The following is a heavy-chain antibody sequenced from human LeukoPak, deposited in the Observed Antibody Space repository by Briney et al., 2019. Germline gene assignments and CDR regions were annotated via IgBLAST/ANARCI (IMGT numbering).Heavy chain of an antibody. V-gene: IGHV4-59*01. Sequence: SETLSLTCTVSGGSISSYYWSWIRQPPGKGLEWIGYIYYSGSTNYNPPLKSRVTISVDTSKNQFSLKLSSVTAADTAVYYCARDGLGSSSWYGWFDPWGQGTLVTVSS. D-gene: IGHD6-13*01. CDR3: ARDGLGSSSWYGWFDP. J-gene: IGHJ5*02. CDR1: GGSISSYY. CDR2: IYYSGST.